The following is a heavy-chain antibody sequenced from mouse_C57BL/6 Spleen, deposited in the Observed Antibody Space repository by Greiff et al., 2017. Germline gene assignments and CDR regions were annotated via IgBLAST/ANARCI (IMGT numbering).Heavy chain of an antibody. Sequence: QLQQPGAELVRPGSSVKLSCKASGYTFTSYWMDWVKQRPGQGLEWIGNIYPSDSETHYNQKFKDKATLTVDKSSSTAYMQLSSLTSEDSAVYYCARIIYYGSSSAYWGQGTLVTVSA. CDR2: IYPSDSET. CDR1: GYTFTSYW. J-gene: IGHJ3*01. D-gene: IGHD1-1*01. CDR3: ARIIYYGSSSAY. V-gene: IGHV1-61*01.